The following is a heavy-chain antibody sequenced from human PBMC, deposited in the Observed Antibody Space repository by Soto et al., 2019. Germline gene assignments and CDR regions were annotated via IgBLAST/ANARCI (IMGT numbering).Heavy chain of an antibody. D-gene: IGHD3-9*01. CDR1: GGSISSSNW. V-gene: IGHV4-4*02. Sequence: SETLSLTCAVSGGSISSSNWWSWVRQPPGKGLEWIWEIYHSGSTNYNPSLKSRVTISVDKSKNQFSLKLNSLTAADTAVYYCARVDILTVYGCMDVWGQGTTVTVS. CDR2: IYHSGST. J-gene: IGHJ6*02. CDR3: ARVDILTVYGCMDV.